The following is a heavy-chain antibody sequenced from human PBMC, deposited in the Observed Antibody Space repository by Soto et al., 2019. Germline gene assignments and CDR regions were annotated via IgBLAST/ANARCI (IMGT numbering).Heavy chain of an antibody. CDR3: TPFNWIYLDDY. J-gene: IGHJ4*02. CDR2: IKSKTDGGTT. D-gene: IGHD1-26*01. CDR1: GFTFSNAW. V-gene: IGHV3-15*07. Sequence: GGSLRLSCAASGFTFSNAWINWVRQAPGKGLEWVGRIKSKTDGGTTDYAAPVKGRFTISRDDSKTTLYLQMDSLKIEDTAMYYCTPFNWIYLDDYWGQGTRVNVSS.